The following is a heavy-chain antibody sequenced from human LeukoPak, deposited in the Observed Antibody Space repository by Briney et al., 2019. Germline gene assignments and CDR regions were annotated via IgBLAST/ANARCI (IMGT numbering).Heavy chain of an antibody. J-gene: IGHJ4*02. CDR1: GGTFSNYA. V-gene: IGHV1-69*04. CDR3: ASGPNYYGSGSYYIAPSLDY. Sequence: SVKVSCKASGGTFSNYAISWVRQAPGQGLEWMGRIIPILGIANYAQKFQGRVTITADKSTSTAYMELSSLRSEDTAVYYCASGPNYYGSGSYYIAPSLDYWGQGTLVAVSS. CDR2: IIPILGIA. D-gene: IGHD3-10*01.